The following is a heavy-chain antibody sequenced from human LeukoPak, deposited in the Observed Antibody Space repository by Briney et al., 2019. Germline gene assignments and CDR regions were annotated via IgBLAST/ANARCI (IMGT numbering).Heavy chain of an antibody. J-gene: IGHJ1*01. D-gene: IGHD5-24*01. CDR3: ACGDGYNFLQH. CDR1: GLTIGSRY. CDR2: LYLAGNT. V-gene: IGHV3-53*01. Sequence: PGESLRLSCVASGLTIGSRYMNWVRQAPGKGLEWVSALYLAGNTYYADSVRGRFTISRDNSKNTLYLQVNTLRVEDTAIYYCACGDGYNFLQHWGQGTLVAVSS.